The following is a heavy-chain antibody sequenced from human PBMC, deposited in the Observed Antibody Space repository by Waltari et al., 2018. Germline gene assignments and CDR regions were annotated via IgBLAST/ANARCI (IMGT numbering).Heavy chain of an antibody. CDR3: VRHGFWNFDF. CDR1: GFTFRGNW. V-gene: IGHV3-7*01. J-gene: IGHJ4*02. CDR2: IKEDGSKK. Sequence: EVQLVESGGGLVQPGGSLRLSCAGSGFTFRGNWMAWVRQAPGKGLEGVANIKEDGSKKNYVDSVEGRFTISRDNAKNSLYLQMNSLRVEDTALYYCVRHGFWNFDFWGQGTLVTVSS. D-gene: IGHD3-3*01.